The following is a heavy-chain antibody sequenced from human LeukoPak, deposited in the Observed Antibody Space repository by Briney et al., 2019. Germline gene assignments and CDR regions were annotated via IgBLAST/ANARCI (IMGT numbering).Heavy chain of an antibody. V-gene: IGHV4-59*01. CDR1: GGSISSYY. J-gene: IGHJ5*02. CDR2: VYYSGST. Sequence: SETLSLTCTVSGGSISSYYWSWIRQPPGKGLEWIGYVYYSGSTKYNPSLKSRVTISVDTSKNQFSLKLSSVTAADPAVYYCARDGSSGYHNWFDPWGQGTLVTVSS. D-gene: IGHD3-22*01. CDR3: ARDGSSGYHNWFDP.